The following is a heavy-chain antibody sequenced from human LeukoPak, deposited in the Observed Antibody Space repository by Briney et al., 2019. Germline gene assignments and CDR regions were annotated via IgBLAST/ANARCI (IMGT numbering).Heavy chain of an antibody. CDR1: GFTFSSYG. CDR3: AKDPGPYYDTSGYF. Sequence: GGSLRLSCAASGFTFSSYGMHWVRQAPGKGLGWVAFIRYDGSNKYYADSVRGRFTISRDNSKNTLYLQMNSLRAEDTSVYYCAKDPGPYYDTSGYFWGQGTLVTVSS. D-gene: IGHD3-22*01. V-gene: IGHV3-30*02. J-gene: IGHJ4*02. CDR2: IRYDGSNK.